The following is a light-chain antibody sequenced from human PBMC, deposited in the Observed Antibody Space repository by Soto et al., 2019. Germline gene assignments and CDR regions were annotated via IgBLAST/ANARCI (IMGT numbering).Light chain of an antibody. J-gene: IGKJ5*01. V-gene: IGKV3-20*01. CDR3: QQYGSSPIT. Sequence: EIVLTQSPGTLSLSPGERGTLPCRASQSVINNYLAWYQQKPGQAPRLLIYGASSRATGIPERFSGSGSGTEFTLNISRLAPEDFAVYYCQQYGSSPITFGQGTRLEIK. CDR1: QSVINNY. CDR2: GAS.